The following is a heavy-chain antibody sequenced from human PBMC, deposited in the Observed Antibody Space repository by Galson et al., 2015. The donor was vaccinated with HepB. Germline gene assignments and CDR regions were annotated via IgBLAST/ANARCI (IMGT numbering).Heavy chain of an antibody. CDR3: ARAPLGYCSTTSCYTGGGYPFRY. V-gene: IGHV3-66*01. J-gene: IGHJ4*02. CDR1: GFTVSVNS. D-gene: IGHD2-2*02. CDR2: IYSDGST. Sequence: SLRLSCAASGFTVSVNSMTWVRQAPGKGLAWVSLIYSDGSTYYADSVKGRFTISRDNSKNTLYLQMNSLRAEDAAVYYCARAPLGYCSTTSCYTGGGYPFRYWGQGTLVTFSS.